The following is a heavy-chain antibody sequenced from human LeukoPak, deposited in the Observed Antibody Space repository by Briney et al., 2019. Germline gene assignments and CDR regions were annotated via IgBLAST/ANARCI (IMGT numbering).Heavy chain of an antibody. V-gene: IGHV1-18*01. D-gene: IGHD6-13*01. CDR1: GFTFTSYG. Sequence: GGSLRLSCAASGFTFTSYGISWVRQAPGQGLEWMGWISAYNGNTNYAQKLQGRVTMTTDTSTSTAYMELRSLRSDDTAVYYCARGGAAAGDFDYWGQGTLVTVSS. CDR3: ARGGAAAGDFDY. CDR2: ISAYNGNT. J-gene: IGHJ4*02.